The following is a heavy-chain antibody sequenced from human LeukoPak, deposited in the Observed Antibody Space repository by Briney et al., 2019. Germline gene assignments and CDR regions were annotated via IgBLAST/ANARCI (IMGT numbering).Heavy chain of an antibody. CDR3: ARDHEGSGYYLAPYFDY. CDR2: IKQDGSEK. D-gene: IGHD3-22*01. CDR1: GFTFSSYW. V-gene: IGHV3-7*01. J-gene: IGHJ4*02. Sequence: PGGSLRLFCAASGFTFSSYWMSWVRQAPGKGLEWVANIKQDGSEKYYVDSVKGRFTISRDNAKNSLYLQMNSLRAEGTAVYYCARDHEGSGYYLAPYFDYWGQGTLVTVSS.